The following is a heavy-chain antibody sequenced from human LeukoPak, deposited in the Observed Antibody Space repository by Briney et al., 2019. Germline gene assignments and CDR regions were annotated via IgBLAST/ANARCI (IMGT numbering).Heavy chain of an antibody. CDR1: GFTFSSYA. CDR2: ISGSGGST. J-gene: IGHJ4*02. V-gene: IGHV3-23*01. CDR3: AKLATAPVHIVVVTAHPYYFDY. D-gene: IGHD2-21*02. Sequence: PGGSLRLSCAASGFTFSSYAMSWVRQAPGKGLEWVSAISGSGGSTYYADSVKGRFTISRDNSKNTLYLQMNSLRAEDTAVYYCAKLATAPVHIVVVTAHPYYFDYWGQGTLVTVSS.